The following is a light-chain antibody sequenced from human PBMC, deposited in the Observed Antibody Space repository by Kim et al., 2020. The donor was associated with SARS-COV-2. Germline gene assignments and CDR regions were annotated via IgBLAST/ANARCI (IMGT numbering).Light chain of an antibody. CDR2: DAS. Sequence: SASGEDRVTIACRASQSISRWFAWYQQKPGKAPKVLFDDASSLESGVQSRFSGSGSGTEFTLTISRLQPDDFATYYCQQYYNYPYTFGQGTKLEI. CDR1: QSISRW. J-gene: IGKJ2*01. CDR3: QQYYNYPYT. V-gene: IGKV1-5*01.